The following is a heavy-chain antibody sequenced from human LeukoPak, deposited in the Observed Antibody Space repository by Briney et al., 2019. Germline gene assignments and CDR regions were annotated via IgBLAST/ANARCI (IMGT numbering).Heavy chain of an antibody. V-gene: IGHV3-9*01. Sequence: GGSLRLSCAASGFTFDDYAMHWVRQAPGKGLEWVSGISWNSGSIGYADSVKGRFTISRDNAKNSLYLQMNSLRAEDTALYYCAKTAKISYWYFDLWGRGTLVTVSS. CDR1: GFTFDDYA. CDR3: AKTAKISYWYFDL. J-gene: IGHJ2*01. CDR2: ISWNSGSI.